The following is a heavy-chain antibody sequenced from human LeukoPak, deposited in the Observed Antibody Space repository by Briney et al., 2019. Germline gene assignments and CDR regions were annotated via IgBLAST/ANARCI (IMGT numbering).Heavy chain of an antibody. CDR2: IYSGGST. CDR1: GFTVSSNY. D-gene: IGHD3-10*01. V-gene: IGHV3-53*01. CDR3: ARGDPFGSGPSPAYFDY. J-gene: IGHJ4*02. Sequence: PGGSLRLSCAASGFTVSSNYMSWVRQAPGKGLEWVSVIYSGGSTYYADSVKGRFTISRDNSKNTLYLQMNSLRAEDTAVYYSARGDPFGSGPSPAYFDYWGQGTLVTVSS.